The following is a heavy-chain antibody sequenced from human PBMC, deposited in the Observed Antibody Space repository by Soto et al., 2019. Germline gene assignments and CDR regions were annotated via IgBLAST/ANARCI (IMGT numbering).Heavy chain of an antibody. D-gene: IGHD3-10*01. J-gene: IGHJ3*02. CDR1: GGSISSSSYY. CDR3: ARPMVRGVLHDAFDI. Sequence: SETLSLTCTVSGGSISSSSYYWGWIRQPPGKGLEWIGSIYYSGSTYYNPSLKSRVTISVDTSKNQFSLKLSSVTAADTAVYYCARPMVRGVLHDAFDIWGQGTMVTVSS. V-gene: IGHV4-39*01. CDR2: IYYSGST.